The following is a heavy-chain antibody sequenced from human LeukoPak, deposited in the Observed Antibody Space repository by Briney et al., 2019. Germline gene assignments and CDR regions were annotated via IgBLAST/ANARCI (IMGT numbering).Heavy chain of an antibody. J-gene: IGHJ4*02. CDR2: INHSGST. Sequence: SEALSLTCAVYGGSFSGYYWSWIRQPPGKGLEWIGEINHSGSTNYNPSLKSRVTISVDTSKNQFSLKLSSVTAADTAVYYCARGRRLLDYWGQGTLVTVSS. CDR3: ARGRRLLDY. V-gene: IGHV4-34*01. D-gene: IGHD3-22*01. CDR1: GGSFSGYY.